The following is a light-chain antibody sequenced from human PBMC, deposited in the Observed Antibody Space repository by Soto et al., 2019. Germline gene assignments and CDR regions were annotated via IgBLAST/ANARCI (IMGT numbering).Light chain of an antibody. V-gene: IGKV3-20*01. CDR2: GAS. Sequence: EIVLTQSAGTLSLSPGERASLSCRASQSVSSSYLAWYQQKPGQAPRLLIYGASSRATGIPDRFSGSGSGTDFTLIISRLEPEDFAVYYCQQYGSSPRTFGQGTKVDIK. CDR1: QSVSSSY. CDR3: QQYGSSPRT. J-gene: IGKJ1*01.